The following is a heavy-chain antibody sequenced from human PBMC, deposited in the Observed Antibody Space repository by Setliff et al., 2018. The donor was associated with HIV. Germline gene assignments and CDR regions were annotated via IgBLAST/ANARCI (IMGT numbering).Heavy chain of an antibody. CDR1: GGSFSGYY. CDR2: FNHSGST. CDR3: AAASSWDPLLDY. Sequence: TSETLSLTCAVYGGSFSGYYWSWIRQPPGKGLEWIGEFNHSGSTNYNPSLKSRVTISVDTSMDQFSLKLNSVTAADTAVYYCAAASSWDPLLDYWGQGTLVTVSS. D-gene: IGHD6-13*01. V-gene: IGHV4-34*01. J-gene: IGHJ4*02.